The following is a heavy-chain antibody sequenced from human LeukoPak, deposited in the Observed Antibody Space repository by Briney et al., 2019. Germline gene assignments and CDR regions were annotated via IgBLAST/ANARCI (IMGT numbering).Heavy chain of an antibody. Sequence: GGSLRLSCAASGFTSSSYGMHWVRQAPGKGLEWVAVIWYDGSNKYYADSVKGRFTISRDNSKNTLYLQMNSLRAEDTAVYYCAKGPRGSYYYDSSGYYDWYFDLWGRGTLVTVSS. CDR3: AKGPRGSYYYDSSGYYDWYFDL. D-gene: IGHD3-22*01. CDR1: GFTSSSYG. J-gene: IGHJ2*01. CDR2: IWYDGSNK. V-gene: IGHV3-33*06.